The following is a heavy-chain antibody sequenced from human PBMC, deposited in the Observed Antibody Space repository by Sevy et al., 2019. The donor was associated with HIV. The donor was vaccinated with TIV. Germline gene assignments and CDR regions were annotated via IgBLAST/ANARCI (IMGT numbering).Heavy chain of an antibody. CDR3: ARDLPPSATTVAHFDY. CDR2: ISPSGTTT. Sequence: GGSLRLSCAASGFLFSSYDFNWVRQAPGKGLEWVSYISPSGTTTYSDSVRGRLTISRDNAKTSLYLQMMTLRAEDTAVYFCARDLPPSATTVAHFDYWGQGTLVTVSS. D-gene: IGHD4-17*01. V-gene: IGHV3-48*03. CDR1: GFLFSSYD. J-gene: IGHJ4*02.